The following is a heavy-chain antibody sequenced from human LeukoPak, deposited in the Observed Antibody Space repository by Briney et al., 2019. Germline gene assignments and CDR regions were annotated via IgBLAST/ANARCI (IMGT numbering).Heavy chain of an antibody. V-gene: IGHV1-3*01. Sequence: GASVKVSCKASGYTFTSYAMHWVRQAPGQRLEWMGWINAGNGNTKYSQKFQGRVTITRDTSASTAYMELSSLRSEDTAVYYCATPSLCCSSTSCPFDYWGQGTLVTVSS. J-gene: IGHJ4*02. CDR3: ATPSLCCSSTSCPFDY. CDR1: GYTFTSYA. D-gene: IGHD2-2*01. CDR2: INAGNGNT.